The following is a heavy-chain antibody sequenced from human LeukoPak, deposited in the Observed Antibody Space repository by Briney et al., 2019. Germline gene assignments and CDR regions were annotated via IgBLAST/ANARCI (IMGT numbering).Heavy chain of an antibody. CDR1: GFTFSIYA. V-gene: IGHV3-73*01. J-gene: IGHJ4*02. Sequence: PGGSLRLSCAASGFTFSIYAMTWVRQAPGKGLEWVGRIRTKANNYATVYAASVKGRFTISRDDSKNTAYLQMNSLKTEDTAVYYCTSGLSVRRSNNTPVDYWGQGTLVTVSS. D-gene: IGHD1-1*01. CDR2: IRTKANNYAT. CDR3: TSGLSVRRSNNTPVDY.